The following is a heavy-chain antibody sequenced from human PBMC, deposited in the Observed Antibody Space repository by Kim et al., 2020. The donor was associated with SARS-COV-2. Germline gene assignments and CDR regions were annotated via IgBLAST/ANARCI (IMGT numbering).Heavy chain of an antibody. D-gene: IGHD6-6*01. J-gene: IGHJ3*02. Sequence: YVVSVKSRITINPDTSKNQCSLQLNSVTPEDTAVYYCARRNGMSSLTFDIWGQGTVVTVSS. CDR3: ARRNGMSSLTFDI. V-gene: IGHV6-1*01.